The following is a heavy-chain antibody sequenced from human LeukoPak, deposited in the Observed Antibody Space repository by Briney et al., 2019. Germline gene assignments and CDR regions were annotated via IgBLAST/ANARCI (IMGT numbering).Heavy chain of an antibody. CDR1: GFTLNTYA. J-gene: IGHJ5*02. D-gene: IGHD2-21*02. CDR3: AKGTVVTATYNWFDP. Sequence: GGSLRLSCAASGFTLNTYAMSWVRQAPGKGLEWVSVISGGGGTTYYADSVKGRFTISRDNSKNTLYLRMNSLRVEDTAVYYCAKGTVVTATYNWFDPWGQGALVTVSS. CDR2: ISGGGGTT. V-gene: IGHV3-23*01.